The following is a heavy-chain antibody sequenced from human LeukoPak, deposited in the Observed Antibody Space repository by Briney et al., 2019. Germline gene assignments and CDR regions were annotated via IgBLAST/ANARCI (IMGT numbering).Heavy chain of an antibody. V-gene: IGHV1-2*02. CDR2: INPHSDAT. Sequence: GASVKVSYTPSGYTFTFYYTHGVRQSPGQGLEWMGWINPHSDATNYAQQFQGRVTMTRDTSVSTAYMEMSRLRFDDTAVYYCARGLLDRRGNWYFDLWGRGTLVTVYS. J-gene: IGHJ2*01. CDR3: ARGLLDRRGNWYFDL. CDR1: GYTFTFYY. D-gene: IGHD3-22*01.